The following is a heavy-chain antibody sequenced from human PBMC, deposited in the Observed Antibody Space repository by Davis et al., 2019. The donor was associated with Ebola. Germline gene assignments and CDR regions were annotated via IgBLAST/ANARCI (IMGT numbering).Heavy chain of an antibody. V-gene: IGHV3-74*01. CDR2: VNDDGSGT. CDR3: TSVSEY. J-gene: IGHJ4*02. Sequence: GESLKISCAASGFTFSNYWMHWVRQTPGKGLVWVSRVNDDGSGTSYADSVRGRFTISRDNAKNMLFLQMNSLRVEDTAVYYWTSVSEYWGQGTLGTVSS. CDR1: GFTFSNYW.